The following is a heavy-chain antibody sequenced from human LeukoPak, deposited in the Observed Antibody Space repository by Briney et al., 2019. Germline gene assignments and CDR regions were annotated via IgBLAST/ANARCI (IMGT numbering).Heavy chain of an antibody. V-gene: IGHV1-2*02. CDR3: VRDETRSSDNAFDI. CDR2: MNPKNGDT. D-gene: IGHD3-16*02. Sequence: ASAKVSCKTYGYTFSAYHIHWVRQAPGQGLEWMGWMNPKNGDTNYAQRFQGRVTMTGDTSSNTAYMDFNRLTSGETAVYYCVRDETRSSDNAFDIWGQGTLVTVSS. CDR1: GYTFSAYH. J-gene: IGHJ3*02.